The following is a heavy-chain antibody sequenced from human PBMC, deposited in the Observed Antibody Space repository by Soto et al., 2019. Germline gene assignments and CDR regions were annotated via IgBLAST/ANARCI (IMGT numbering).Heavy chain of an antibody. D-gene: IGHD2-2*01. CDR1: GFTFSSYG. CDR2: ISYDGSNK. J-gene: IGHJ4*02. V-gene: IGHV3-30*18. CDR3: AKDRQLLPYYILDY. Sequence: QVQLVESGGGVVQPGRSLRLSCAASGFTFSSYGMHWVRQAPGKGLEWVAVISYDGSNKYYADSVKGRFTISRDNSKNTLYLQTNSLRAEDTAVYYCAKDRQLLPYYILDYWGPGTLVTVSS.